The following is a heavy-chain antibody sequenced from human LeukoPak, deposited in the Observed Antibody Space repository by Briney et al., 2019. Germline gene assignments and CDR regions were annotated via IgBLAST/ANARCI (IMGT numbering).Heavy chain of an antibody. J-gene: IGHJ2*01. D-gene: IGHD3-9*01. CDR3: ARDLFPRDYDILTGLNWYFDL. CDR1: GFTFSSYE. CDR2: ISSSGSTI. Sequence: GGSLRLSCAASGFTFSSYEMNWVRQAPGKGLEWVSYISSSGSTIYYADSVKGRFTISRDNAKNSLYLQMNSLRAEDTAVYYCARDLFPRDYDILTGLNWYFDLWGRGTLVTVSS. V-gene: IGHV3-48*03.